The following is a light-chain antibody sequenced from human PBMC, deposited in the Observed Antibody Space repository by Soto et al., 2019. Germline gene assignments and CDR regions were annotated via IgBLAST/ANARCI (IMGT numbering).Light chain of an antibody. J-gene: IGKJ1*01. CDR1: QSVFSS. Sequence: EIVMTQSPATLSVSPGERATLSCRASQSVFSSLAWFQQKPGQAPRRLIYGAATRATGIPARFSGSVSGTEFTLTISRLQSEDFAIYYCHQYHNWPAFGQGTKVEIK. V-gene: IGKV3-15*01. CDR2: GAA. CDR3: HQYHNWPA.